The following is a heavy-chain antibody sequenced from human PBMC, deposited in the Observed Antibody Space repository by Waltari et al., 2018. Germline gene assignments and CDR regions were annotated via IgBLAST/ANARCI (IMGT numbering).Heavy chain of an antibody. D-gene: IGHD3-9*01. V-gene: IGHV3-23*01. CDR2: ISGSGDSV. CDR3: ARDWRRSLEYLDWLLFALDY. Sequence: ELQLLEAWGGLVQPGGSLRLSCGASGLTFSRHAMSWGGQAPGKGLEWVSAISGSGDSVFYAESVKGRFTVSRDNSKNTLFLEMNSLRAEDTAVYFCARDWRRSLEYLDWLLFALDYWGQGTLVTVSS. CDR1: GLTFSRHA. J-gene: IGHJ4*02.